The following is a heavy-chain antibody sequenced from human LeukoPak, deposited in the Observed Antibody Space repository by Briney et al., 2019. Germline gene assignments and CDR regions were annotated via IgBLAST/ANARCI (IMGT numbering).Heavy chain of an antibody. J-gene: IGHJ4*02. V-gene: IGHV3-48*01. CDR1: RFALRSYG. CDR2: INTLSSTI. Sequence: PGGSLRLSCAASRFALRSYGMNWVRQAPGKGLEWVSYINTLSSTIRYADSVRGRFTISRDNDKNSLYLQMDSLRAEDTAVYYCAREILRSCCGGDCYSDYWGQGTLVTVSS. D-gene: IGHD2-21*02. CDR3: AREILRSCCGGDCYSDY.